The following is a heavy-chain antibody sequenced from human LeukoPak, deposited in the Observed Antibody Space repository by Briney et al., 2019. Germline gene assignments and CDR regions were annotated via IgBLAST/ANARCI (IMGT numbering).Heavy chain of an antibody. CDR3: ARDPVAGDHEYYFDY. D-gene: IGHD6-19*01. CDR2: IWYDGSNK. Sequence: QPWGSLRLSCAASGFTFSSYGMHWVRQAPGKGLEWVAVIWYDGSNKYYADSVKGRFTISRDNSKNTLYLQMNSLRAEDTAVYYCARDPVAGDHEYYFDYWGQGTLVTVSS. CDR1: GFTFSSYG. V-gene: IGHV3-33*01. J-gene: IGHJ4*02.